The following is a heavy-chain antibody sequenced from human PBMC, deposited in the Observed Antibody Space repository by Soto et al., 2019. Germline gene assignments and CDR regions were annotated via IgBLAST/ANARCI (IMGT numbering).Heavy chain of an antibody. CDR3: AREGYSGYGAD. CDR1: GGSISSYY. V-gene: IGHV4-59*01. D-gene: IGHD5-12*01. CDR2: IYYSGST. J-gene: IGHJ4*02. Sequence: SETLSLTCPVSGGSISSYYWSWIRQPPGKGLEWIGYIYYSGSTNYNPSLKSRVTISVDTSKNQFSLKLSSVTAADTAVYYCAREGYSGYGADWGQGTLVNVSS.